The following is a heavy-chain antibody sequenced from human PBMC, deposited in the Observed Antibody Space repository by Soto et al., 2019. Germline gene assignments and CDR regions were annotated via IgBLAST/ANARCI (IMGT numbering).Heavy chain of an antibody. CDR3: ARDLWGYCGTDCYPLDV. V-gene: IGHV4-59*01. J-gene: IGHJ6*02. D-gene: IGHD2-21*02. CDR1: GGSISSYY. Sequence: SETLSLTCTVSGGSISSYYWSWIRQPPGKGLEWIGYIYYTGITVYNPSLKSRVTISVDTSKNQFSLKLNSVTAADTAVYYCARDLWGYCGTDCYPLDVWGQGTTVTVSS. CDR2: IYYTGIT.